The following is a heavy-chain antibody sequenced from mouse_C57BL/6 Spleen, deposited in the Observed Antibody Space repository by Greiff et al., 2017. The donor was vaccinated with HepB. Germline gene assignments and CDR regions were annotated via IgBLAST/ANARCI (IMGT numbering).Heavy chain of an antibody. J-gene: IGHJ1*03. Sequence: EVKLMESGGGLVQPKGSLKLSCAASGFSFNTYAMNWVRQAPGKGLEWVARIRSKSNNYATYYADSVKDRFTISRDDSESMLYLQMNNLKTEDTAMYYCVRRGYGSSYGYFDVWGTGTTVTVSS. CDR1: GFSFNTYA. V-gene: IGHV10-1*01. D-gene: IGHD1-1*01. CDR2: IRSKSNNYAT. CDR3: VRRGYGSSYGYFDV.